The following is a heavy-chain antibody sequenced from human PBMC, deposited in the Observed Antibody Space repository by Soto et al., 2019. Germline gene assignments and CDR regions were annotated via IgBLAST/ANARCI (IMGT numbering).Heavy chain of an antibody. V-gene: IGHV5-51*01. CDR3: ARRGDCSSTSCYFHAFYI. Sequence: PGESLKISCKGSGYSFTSYWIGWVRQMPGKGLEWMGIIYPGDSDTRYSPSFQGQVTISADKSISTAYLQWSSLKASDTAMYYCARRGDCSSTSCYFHAFYIWGQGTMVTVSS. CDR2: IYPGDSDT. D-gene: IGHD2-2*01. J-gene: IGHJ3*02. CDR1: GYSFTSYW.